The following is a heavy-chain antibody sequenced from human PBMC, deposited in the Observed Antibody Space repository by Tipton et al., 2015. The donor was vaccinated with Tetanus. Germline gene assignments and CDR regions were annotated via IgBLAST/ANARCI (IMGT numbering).Heavy chain of an antibody. J-gene: IGHJ6*02. CDR1: GFTFDDYA. CDR2: ISWDGGST. D-gene: IGHD2-2*01. V-gene: IGHV3-43*02. CDR3: AKDYCSSSSCSYYYYGMDV. Sequence: SLRLSCAASGFTFDDYAMHWVRQAPGKGLEWVSGISWDGGSTYYADSVKGRFTISRDNSKNSLYLQMNSLRTEDTALYYCAKDYCSSSSCSYYYYGMDVWGQGTTVTVSS.